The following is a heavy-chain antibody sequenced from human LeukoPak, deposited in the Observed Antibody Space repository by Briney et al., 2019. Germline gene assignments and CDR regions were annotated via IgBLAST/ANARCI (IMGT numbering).Heavy chain of an antibody. V-gene: IGHV3-23*01. CDR2: MSGSGGST. Sequence: PGGSLRLSCAASGFAFNSYAMSWVRQAPGKGLEWVSSMSGSGGSTYYADSVKGRFTISRDNSKNTLYLQIKSLRAGDTGIYCCARTLSDAFDIWGQGTMVTVS. J-gene: IGHJ3*02. CDR3: ARTLSDAFDI. CDR1: GFAFNSYA. D-gene: IGHD1-1*01.